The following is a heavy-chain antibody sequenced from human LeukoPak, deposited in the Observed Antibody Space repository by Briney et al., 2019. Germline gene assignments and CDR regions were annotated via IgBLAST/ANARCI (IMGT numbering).Heavy chain of an antibody. V-gene: IGHV4-61*02. Sequence: PSETLSLTCTVSGGSISSGSYYWSWIRQPAGKGLEWIGRIYTSGSTNYNPSLKSRVTISVDTSKNQFSLKLSSVTAADTAVYYCARAKITMVRGAGEFDPWGQGTLVTVSS. CDR3: ARAKITMVRGAGEFDP. D-gene: IGHD3-10*01. CDR1: GGSISSGSYY. J-gene: IGHJ5*02. CDR2: IYTSGST.